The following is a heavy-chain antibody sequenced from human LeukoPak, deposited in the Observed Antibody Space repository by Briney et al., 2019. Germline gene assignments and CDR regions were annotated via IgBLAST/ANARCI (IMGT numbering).Heavy chain of an antibody. D-gene: IGHD3-16*01. J-gene: IGHJ5*02. V-gene: IGHV3-23*01. Sequence: GGSLRLSCAASGFTFNNYAMSWVRQAPRKGLEWVSAISGSGGSTYYADSVKGRLTISRDNSKNTLYLQMNSLRAEDTAVYYCAKDIGGNDSSPWGQGTLVTVSS. CDR3: AKDIGGNDSSP. CDR2: ISGSGGST. CDR1: GFTFNNYA.